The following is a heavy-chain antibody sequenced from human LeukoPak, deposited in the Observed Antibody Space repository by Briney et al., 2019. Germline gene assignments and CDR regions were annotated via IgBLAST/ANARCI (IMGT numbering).Heavy chain of an antibody. CDR2: INPNSGGT. CDR1: GYTFTGYY. D-gene: IGHD2-2*01. Sequence: GASVKVSCKASGYTFTGYYMHWVRQAPGQGLEWTGWINPNSGGTNYAQKFQGRVTMTRDTSISTAYMELSRLGSDDTAVYYCAREPPIFCSSTSCYAGYFDYWGQGTLVTVSS. CDR3: AREPPIFCSSTSCYAGYFDY. J-gene: IGHJ4*02. V-gene: IGHV1-2*02.